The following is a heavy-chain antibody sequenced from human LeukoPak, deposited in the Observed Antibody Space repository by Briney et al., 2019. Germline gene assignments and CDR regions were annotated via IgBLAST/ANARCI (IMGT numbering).Heavy chain of an antibody. Sequence: PGGSLRLSCTASGFAFGSYAMYWVRQAPGKGLEWVSGIFGSGGSAHYADSVKGRFTISRDNSKKTVYLEMNSLGVEDTAVYYCAKTTVGYSSGRFPGWPADYWGQGTLVTVSS. CDR1: GFAFGSYA. CDR3: AKTTVGYSSGRFPGWPADY. J-gene: IGHJ4*02. V-gene: IGHV3-23*01. D-gene: IGHD2-15*01. CDR2: IFGSGGSA.